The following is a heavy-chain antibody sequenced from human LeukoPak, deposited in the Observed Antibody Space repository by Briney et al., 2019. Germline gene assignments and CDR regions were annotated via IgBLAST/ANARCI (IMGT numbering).Heavy chain of an antibody. D-gene: IGHD1-7*01. J-gene: IGHJ4*02. Sequence: GGSLRLSCAASGFTFSSYGMHWFRQAPGKGLEWVAVISYDGSNKYYADSVKGRFTISRDNSKNTLYLQMNSLRAEDTAVYYCAKDTNYDTYYFDYWGQGTLVTASS. V-gene: IGHV3-30*18. CDR1: GFTFSSYG. CDR3: AKDTNYDTYYFDY. CDR2: ISYDGSNK.